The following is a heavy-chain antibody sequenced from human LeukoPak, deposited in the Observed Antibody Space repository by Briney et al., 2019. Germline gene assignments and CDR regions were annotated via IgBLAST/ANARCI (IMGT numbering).Heavy chain of an antibody. J-gene: IGHJ6*02. CDR1: GYSFSSYW. CDR2: IYPGDSDT. Sequence: GESLEISCKGSGYSFSSYWIGWVRQMPGKGLEWMGIIYPGDSDTKYSPSFQGQVTMSVDKSITTAYLQWSSLKASDTAMYYCARQAATSRPMDVWGQGTTVTVSS. D-gene: IGHD2-15*01. V-gene: IGHV5-51*01. CDR3: ARQAATSRPMDV.